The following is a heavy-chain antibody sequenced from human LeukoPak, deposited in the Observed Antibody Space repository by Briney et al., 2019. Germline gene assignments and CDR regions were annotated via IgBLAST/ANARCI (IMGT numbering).Heavy chain of an antibody. CDR3: ERDLEPYYFDY. Sequence: GGSLRLSCAASGFTFSSYSMNWVRQAPGKGLEWVSYISSSSSTIYYADSVKGRFTISRDNAKNSLYLQMNSLRAEDTAVYYCERDLEPYYFDYWGQGTLVTVSS. D-gene: IGHD1-1*01. J-gene: IGHJ4*02. CDR2: ISSSSSTI. CDR1: GFTFSSYS. V-gene: IGHV3-48*04.